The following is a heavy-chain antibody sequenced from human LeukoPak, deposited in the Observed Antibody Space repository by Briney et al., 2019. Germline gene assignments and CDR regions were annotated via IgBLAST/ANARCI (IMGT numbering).Heavy chain of an antibody. CDR1: GYTFTSYA. Sequence: ASVKVSCKASGYTFTSYAMNWVRQAPGQGLEWMGWINTNTGNPTYAQGFTGRFVFSLDTSVSTAYLQISSLKAEDTAVYYCARAGSSWYSRWFDPWGQGTLVTVSS. CDR3: ARAGSSWYSRWFDP. V-gene: IGHV7-4-1*02. J-gene: IGHJ5*02. D-gene: IGHD6-13*01. CDR2: INTNTGNP.